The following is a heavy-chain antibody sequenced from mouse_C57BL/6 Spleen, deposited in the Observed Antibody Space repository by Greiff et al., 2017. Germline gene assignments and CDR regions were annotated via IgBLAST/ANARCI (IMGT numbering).Heavy chain of an antibody. J-gene: IGHJ2*01. Sequence: EVQLVESGPGLVKPSQSLSLTCSVTGYSITSGYYWNWIRQFPGNKLEWMGYISYDGSNNYNPSLKNRISITRDTSKNQFFLKLNSVTTEDTATYYCAIYDYDGGDYWGQGTTLTVSS. D-gene: IGHD2-4*01. CDR3: AIYDYDGGDY. CDR1: GYSITSGYY. CDR2: ISYDGSN. V-gene: IGHV3-6*01.